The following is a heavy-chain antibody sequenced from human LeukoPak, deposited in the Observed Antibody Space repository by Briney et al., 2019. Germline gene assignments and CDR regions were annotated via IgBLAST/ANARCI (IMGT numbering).Heavy chain of an antibody. J-gene: IGHJ4*02. CDR3: ARDPLRRSSGWYYY. D-gene: IGHD6-19*01. CDR2: IIPILGIA. V-gene: IGHV1-69*04. CDR1: GGTFSSYA. Sequence: SVKVSCKASGGTFSSYAISWVRQAPGQGLKWMGRIIPILGIAIYAQKLQGRVTITANKSTSTAYMELSSLRSENTAGYYCARDPLRRSSGWYYYWGQGTLVTVSS.